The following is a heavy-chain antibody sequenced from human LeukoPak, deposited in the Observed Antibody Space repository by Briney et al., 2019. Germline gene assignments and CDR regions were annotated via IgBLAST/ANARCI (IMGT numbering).Heavy chain of an antibody. V-gene: IGHV3-66*01. Sequence: GGSLRLSCAASGFTFSSYWMSWVRQAPGKGLEWVSVIYSGGKTYYADSVKGRFTISRDNSKNTLYLQMNSLRAEDTAVYYCARDDPKDYGGDSDYYYGMDVWGQGTTVTVSS. CDR3: ARDDPKDYGGDSDYYYGMDV. J-gene: IGHJ6*02. CDR2: IYSGGKT. CDR1: GFTFSSYW. D-gene: IGHD4-23*01.